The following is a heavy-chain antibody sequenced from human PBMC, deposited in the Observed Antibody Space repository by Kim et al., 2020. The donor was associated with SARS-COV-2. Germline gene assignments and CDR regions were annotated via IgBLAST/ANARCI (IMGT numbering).Heavy chain of an antibody. CDR2: K. D-gene: IGHD6-19*01. J-gene: IGHJ4*02. V-gene: IGHV3-7*03. CDR3: ARDHGSGWSWAY. Sequence: KDYVDSVKGRFTNTRDNAKNSLYLQMNGLRVEDTAVYYCARDHGSGWSWAYWGQGTLVTVSS.